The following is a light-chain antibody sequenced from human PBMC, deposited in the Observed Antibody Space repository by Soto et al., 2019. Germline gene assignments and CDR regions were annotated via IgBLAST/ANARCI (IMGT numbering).Light chain of an antibody. CDR2: GAS. J-gene: IGKJ4*01. CDR1: QSVTSSY. V-gene: IGKV3-20*01. CDR3: HQYGSSPLT. Sequence: EIVLTQSPGTLSLPRGERATLSCRASQSVTSSYLAWYQQKPGQAPRLLIYGASSRATGIPDRFSGSGSGTDFTLTISRLEPEDFAVYYCHQYGSSPLTFGGGTKVEIK.